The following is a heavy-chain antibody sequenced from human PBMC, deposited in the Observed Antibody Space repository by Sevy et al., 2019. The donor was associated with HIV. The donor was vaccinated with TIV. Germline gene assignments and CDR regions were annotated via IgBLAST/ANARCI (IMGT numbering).Heavy chain of an antibody. CDR2: ISTSVSRV. V-gene: IGHV3-48*03. J-gene: IGHJ4*02. CDR1: GFPFSNYE. Sequence: GGSLRLSCAASGFPFSNYEMNWVRQAPGKGLEWVAFISTSVSRVFYADSVKGRFTISRVNARNSLYLQMDNRRVEDTALYYCARDIPVAAVDYWGQGTLVTVSS. D-gene: IGHD6-13*01. CDR3: ARDIPVAAVDY.